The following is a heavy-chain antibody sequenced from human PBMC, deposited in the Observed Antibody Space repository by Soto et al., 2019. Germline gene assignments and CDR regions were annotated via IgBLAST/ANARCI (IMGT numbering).Heavy chain of an antibody. D-gene: IGHD4-17*01. CDR1: GFTFDMYS. V-gene: IGHV3-48*02. Sequence: ESGGGLVQPGGSLRLSCAASGFTFDMYSMNWVRQAPGKGLEWVSYISSSSSMIYYADSVKGRFTISRDNAKNSLYLQMNRLRDEDTAVYYCARDCRPVTTHGVDVWGQGTTVTVSS. CDR2: ISSSSSMI. CDR3: ARDCRPVTTHGVDV. J-gene: IGHJ6*02.